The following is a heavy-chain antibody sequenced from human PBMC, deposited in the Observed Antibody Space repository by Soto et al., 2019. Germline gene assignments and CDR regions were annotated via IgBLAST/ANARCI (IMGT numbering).Heavy chain of an antibody. CDR1: GGSISSGGYY. CDR2: IYYSGST. CDR3: ARDRIYYDFWSGYSAPYGMDV. Sequence: PSETLSLTCTVSGGSISSGGYYWSWIRQHPGKGLEWIGYIYYSGSTYYNPSLKSRVTISVDTSKNQFSLKLSSVTAADTAVYYCARDRIYYDFWSGYSAPYGMDVWGQGTTVT. J-gene: IGHJ6*02. D-gene: IGHD3-3*01. V-gene: IGHV4-31*03.